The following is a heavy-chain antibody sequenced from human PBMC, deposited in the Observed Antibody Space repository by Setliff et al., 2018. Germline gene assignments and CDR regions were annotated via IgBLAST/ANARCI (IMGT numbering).Heavy chain of an antibody. V-gene: IGHV4-59*11. CDR1: GGSISTHY. Sequence: SETLSLTCTVSGGSISTHYWSWIRQPPGKGLEWVGYMYYSEITKYNPSLESRVTISVDTSKNQFSLNLTSVTAADTAVYYCARGLAVNRFDPWGQGTRVTVSS. D-gene: IGHD3-16*01. CDR2: MYYSEIT. J-gene: IGHJ5*02. CDR3: ARGLAVNRFDP.